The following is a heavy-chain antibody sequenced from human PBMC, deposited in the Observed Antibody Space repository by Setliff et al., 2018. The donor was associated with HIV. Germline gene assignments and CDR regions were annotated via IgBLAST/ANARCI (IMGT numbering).Heavy chain of an antibody. Sequence: PSETLSLTCTVSGGSISTFYWSWIRQPPGKGLEWIGYIYYSGRTNYNPSLDSRVTMSVDTSKNQFSLKLSSVTAADTAVYYCARQGGYNSPLMVWGQGKLVTVSS. CDR1: GGSISTFY. J-gene: IGHJ4*02. V-gene: IGHV4-59*01. CDR3: ARQGGYNSPLMV. CDR2: IYYSGRT. D-gene: IGHD3-10*01.